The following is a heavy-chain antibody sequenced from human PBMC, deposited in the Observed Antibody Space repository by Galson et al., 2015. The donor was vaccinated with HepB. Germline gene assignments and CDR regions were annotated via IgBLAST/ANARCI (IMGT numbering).Heavy chain of an antibody. CDR2: ISGNGNMI. CDR1: GFIFSDYS. D-gene: IGHD3-10*01. Sequence: LRLSCAASGFIFSDYSLSWIRQAPGRGLEWVSYISGNGNMIYYADSVKGRFTISRDNAKKSLYLQMNSLRVEDTAIYFCVRDAGWFDPWGQGTLVTVSS. V-gene: IGHV3-11*01. J-gene: IGHJ5*02. CDR3: VRDAGWFDP.